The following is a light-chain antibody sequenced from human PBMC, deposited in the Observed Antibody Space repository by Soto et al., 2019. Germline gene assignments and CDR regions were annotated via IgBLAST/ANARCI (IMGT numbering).Light chain of an antibody. J-gene: IGKJ5*01. V-gene: IGKV1-33*01. Sequence: DIQMTQSPPSLSASVGDRVTITCQASQDIGNYLNWYQQEPGKAPKLLIYDASTLNTGVPSRFSGSGSGTDFTFTINSLQPEDIATYHCQQYDDLPITFGQGTRLEIQ. CDR3: QQYDDLPIT. CDR2: DAS. CDR1: QDIGNY.